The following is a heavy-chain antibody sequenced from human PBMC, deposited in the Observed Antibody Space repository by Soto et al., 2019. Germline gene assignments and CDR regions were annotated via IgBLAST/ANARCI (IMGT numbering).Heavy chain of an antibody. J-gene: IGHJ6*02. Sequence: EVQLVESGGGLVQPGGSLRLSCAASGFTFSSYWMSWVRQAPGKGLEWVANIKQDGSEKYYVDSVKGRFTISRDNAXXSLYLQMNSLRAEDTAVYYCASDPNIVATRRDVYYYYGMDVWGQGTTVTVSS. CDR3: ASDPNIVATRRDVYYYYGMDV. CDR2: IKQDGSEK. V-gene: IGHV3-7*01. D-gene: IGHD5-12*01. CDR1: GFTFSSYW.